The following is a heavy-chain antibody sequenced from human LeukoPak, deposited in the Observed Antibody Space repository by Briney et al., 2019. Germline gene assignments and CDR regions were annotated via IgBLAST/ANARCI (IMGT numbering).Heavy chain of an antibody. Sequence: PSETLSLTCAVSGVSITADHYYWTWIRQPPGKGLEWIGQIHNSGTTHYNPSLGRRITISFDTSKNHFSLNLNSVTAADTAIYYCARDFGFLKWLSWFDSWGQGTLVTVSS. J-gene: IGHJ5*01. D-gene: IGHD3-3*01. CDR2: IHNSGTT. CDR1: GVSITADHYY. CDR3: ARDFGFLKWLSWFDS. V-gene: IGHV4-30-4*08.